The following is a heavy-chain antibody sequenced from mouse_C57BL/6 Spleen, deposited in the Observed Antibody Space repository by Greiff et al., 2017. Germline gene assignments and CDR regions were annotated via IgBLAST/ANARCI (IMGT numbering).Heavy chain of an antibody. CDR3: ARFDGYDY. V-gene: IGHV1-52*01. CDR1: GYTFTSYW. J-gene: IGHJ2*01. Sequence: VQLQQPGAELVRPGPSVKLSCKASGYTFTSYWMHWVKQRPIQGLEWIGNIDPSDSETHYNQKFKDKATLTVDKSSSTAYMQLSSLTSEDSAVYYCARFDGYDYWGQGTTLTVSS. D-gene: IGHD2-3*01. CDR2: IDPSDSET.